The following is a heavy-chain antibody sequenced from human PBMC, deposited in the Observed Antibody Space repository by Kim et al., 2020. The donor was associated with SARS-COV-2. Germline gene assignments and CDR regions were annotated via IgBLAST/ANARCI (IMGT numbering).Heavy chain of an antibody. CDR3: AREGHSSGRAGTFDY. D-gene: IGHD6-19*01. J-gene: IGHJ4*02. V-gene: IGHV3-30*01. Sequence: DSGKGRFTVSGDNSQDTLFLQIDSLRAEDTAVYYCAREGHSSGRAGTFDYWGQGTLVTVSS.